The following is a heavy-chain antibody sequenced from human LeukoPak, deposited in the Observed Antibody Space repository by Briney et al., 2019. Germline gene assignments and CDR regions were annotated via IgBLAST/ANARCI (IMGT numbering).Heavy chain of an antibody. J-gene: IGHJ5*02. CDR2: ISVDGFIT. CDR1: GITFDDNA. CDR3: ANGTGITAGLAS. D-gene: IGHD1-14*01. Sequence: PGGSLRLSCAASGITFDDNAMHWVRQPPGKGLEWVSLISVDGFITKFADSAKGRFTVSRDNSKNSLYLDMNSPRTEDTALYFCANGTGITAGLASWGRGTLVIVSS. V-gene: IGHV3-43*02.